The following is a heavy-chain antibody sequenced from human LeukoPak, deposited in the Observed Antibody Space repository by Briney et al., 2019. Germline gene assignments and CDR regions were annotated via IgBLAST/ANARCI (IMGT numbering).Heavy chain of an antibody. CDR1: GFTFSSYA. D-gene: IGHD3-22*01. Sequence: GGSLRLSCAASGFTFSSYAMHWVRQAPGKGLEWVAVISYDGSNKYYADSVKGRFTISRDNSKNTLYLQMNSLRAEDTAVYYCARADDSIDYWGQGTLVTVSS. CDR3: ARADDSIDY. V-gene: IGHV3-30*04. CDR2: ISYDGSNK. J-gene: IGHJ4*02.